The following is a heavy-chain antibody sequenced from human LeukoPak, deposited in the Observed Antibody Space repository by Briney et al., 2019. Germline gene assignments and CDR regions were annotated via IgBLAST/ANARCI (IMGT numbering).Heavy chain of an antibody. V-gene: IGHV4-4*07. CDR1: GGSISSYY. CDR3: ARGLTPSPRGYSGYGKNYYYYYMDV. D-gene: IGHD5-12*01. CDR2: IYSSGST. J-gene: IGHJ6*03. Sequence: RPPETLSLTCTVSGGSISSYYWSWIRQPAGKGLEWIGRIYSSGSTNYNPSLKSRVTMSVDTSKNQFSLKLSSVTAADTAVYYCARGLTPSPRGYSGYGKNYYYYYMDVWGKGTTVTVSS.